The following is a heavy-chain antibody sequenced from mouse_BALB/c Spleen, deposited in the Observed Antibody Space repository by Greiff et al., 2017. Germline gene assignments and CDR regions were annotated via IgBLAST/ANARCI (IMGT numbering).Heavy chain of an antibody. J-gene: IGHJ4*01. D-gene: IGHD1-1*01. CDR1: GYSITSDYA. CDR2: ISYSGST. Sequence: EVKLQESGPGLVKPSQSLSLTCTVTGYSITSDYAWNWIRQFPGNKLEWMGYISYSGSTSYNPSLKSRISITRDTSKNQFFLQLNSVTTEDTATYYCARGVYYYGSSLLYYAMDYWGQGTSVTVSS. CDR3: ARGVYYYGSSLLYYAMDY. V-gene: IGHV3-2*02.